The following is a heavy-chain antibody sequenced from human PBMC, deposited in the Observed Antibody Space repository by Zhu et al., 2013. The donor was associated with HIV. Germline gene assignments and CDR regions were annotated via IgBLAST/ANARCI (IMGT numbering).Heavy chain of an antibody. J-gene: IGHJ3*01. CDR2: ILPALAST. Sequence: QVQLMQSGPEVNEAWVLGEGVLPGFWVKLKFHAISWIRQAPGQGLEWLGSILPALASTKYGRNFQGRVSFTADTSQNTVYMELTNLKPDDTAVFYCARGGGHVVVAVGTFDVWGQGTSVTVSP. CDR1: VKLKFHA. CDR3: ARGGGHVVVAVGTFDV. D-gene: IGHD2-15*01. V-gene: IGHV1-69*09.